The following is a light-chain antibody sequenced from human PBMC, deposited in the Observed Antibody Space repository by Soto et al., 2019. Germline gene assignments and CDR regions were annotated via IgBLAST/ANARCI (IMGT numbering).Light chain of an antibody. V-gene: IGLV2-14*01. CDR2: DVS. CDR3: SSYTSISTFAV. J-gene: IGLJ2*01. Sequence: QSALTQPASVSGSPGQSITISCTGTSSDVGGYNYVSWYQQHPGKAPKLMIYDVSNRPSGVSNRFSGSKSGNTASLTISGLQAEDEADYYCSSYTSISTFAVFGGGTKLTVL. CDR1: SSDVGGYNY.